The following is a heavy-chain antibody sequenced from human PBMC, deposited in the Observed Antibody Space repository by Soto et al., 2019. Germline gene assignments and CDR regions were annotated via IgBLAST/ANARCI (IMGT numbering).Heavy chain of an antibody. D-gene: IGHD5-18*01. V-gene: IGHV4-34*01. CDR2: INHSLST. CDR3: ARHAARGYSYGYFDY. J-gene: IGHJ4*02. CDR1: GWSFSGYY. Sequence: SATLSLTCAGYGWSFSGYYWSWIRQPPGKGLEWIGEINHSLSTNYNPSLKSRVTISVDTSKNQFSLKLRYVTAADAAVYDFARHAARGYSYGYFDYWGQGTLVTVSS.